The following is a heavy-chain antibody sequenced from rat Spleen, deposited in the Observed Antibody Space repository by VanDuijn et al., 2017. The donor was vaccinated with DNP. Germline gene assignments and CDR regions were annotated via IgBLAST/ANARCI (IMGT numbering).Heavy chain of an antibody. Sequence: EVQVVESGGGLVQPGRSLKLSCAASGFTFSNYDMAWVRQAPTKGLEWVASVSTNGVGTFYRDSVRGRFTVSRDNAKSTLYLQMDSLRSEDTATYYCAIYFYSGDNWFGYWGQGTLVAVSS. V-gene: IGHV5-25*01. J-gene: IGHJ3*01. D-gene: IGHD1-1*01. CDR2: VSTNGVGT. CDR1: GFTFSNYD. CDR3: AIYFYSGDNWFGY.